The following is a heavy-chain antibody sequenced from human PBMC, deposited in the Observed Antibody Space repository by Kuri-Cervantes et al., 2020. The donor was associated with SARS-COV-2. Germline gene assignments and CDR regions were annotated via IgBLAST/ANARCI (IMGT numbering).Heavy chain of an antibody. D-gene: IGHD3-9*01. V-gene: IGHV4-39*01. CDR3: ARHYAFDRFHK. CDR1: GGSISSGSFY. J-gene: IGHJ4*02. CDR2: VYYNGIT. Sequence: GSLRLSCTVSGGSISSGSFYWGWIRQPPGKGLEWIGNVYYNGITYYNPSLESRVSLSVDTSKNQFSLKLTSVTAADTAIYYCARHYAFDRFHKWGQGTQVTVSS.